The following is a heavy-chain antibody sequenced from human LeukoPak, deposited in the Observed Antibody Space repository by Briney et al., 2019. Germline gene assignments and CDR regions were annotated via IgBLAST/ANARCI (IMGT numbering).Heavy chain of an antibody. CDR3: ARSTRPVQDTAMPSTALGY. Sequence: GRSLRLSCAASGFTFSSYAMHWVRQAPGKGLEWVAVISYDGSNKYYADSVKGRFTISRDNSKNTLYLQMNSLRAEDTAVYYCARSTRPVQDTAMPSTALGYWGQGTLVTVSS. J-gene: IGHJ4*02. CDR1: GFTFSSYA. CDR2: ISYDGSNK. V-gene: IGHV3-30-3*01. D-gene: IGHD5-18*01.